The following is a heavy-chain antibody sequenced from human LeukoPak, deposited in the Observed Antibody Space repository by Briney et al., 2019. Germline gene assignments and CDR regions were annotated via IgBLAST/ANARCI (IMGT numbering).Heavy chain of an antibody. CDR1: GGTFSSYA. CDR2: IIPIFGTA. D-gene: IGHD1-20*01. J-gene: IGHJ6*04. CDR3: ARGVAPSTITRAYYYYGMDV. V-gene: IGHV1-69*13. Sequence: SVKVSCKASGGTFSSYAISWVRQAPGQGLEWMGGIIPIFGTANYAQKFQGRVTITADESTSTAYMELSSLRSEDTAVYYCARGVAPSTITRAYYYYGMDVWGKGTTVTVSS.